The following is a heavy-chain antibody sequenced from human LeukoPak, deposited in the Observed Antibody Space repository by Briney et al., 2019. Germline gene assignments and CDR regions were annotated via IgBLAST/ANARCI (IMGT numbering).Heavy chain of an antibody. V-gene: IGHV1-18*01. CDR2: ISAYNGNT. J-gene: IGHJ4*02. Sequence: ASVKVSCKASGYTFTSYGISWVRQAPGQGLEWMGWISAYNGNTNYAQKLQGRVTMTTDTSTSTAYMELRSLRSDDTAVYYCARVTGPYSSSWCGRYFDYWGQGTLVTVSS. CDR1: GYTFTSYG. CDR3: ARVTGPYSSSWCGRYFDY. D-gene: IGHD6-13*01.